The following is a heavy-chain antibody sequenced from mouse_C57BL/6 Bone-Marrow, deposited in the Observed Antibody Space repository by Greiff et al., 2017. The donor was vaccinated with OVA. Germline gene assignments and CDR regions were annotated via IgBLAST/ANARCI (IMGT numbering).Heavy chain of an antibody. D-gene: IGHD2-4*01. Sequence: EVHLVESGGGLVQPGGSLKLSCAASGFTFSDYYMYWVRQTPEKRLEWVAYISNGGGSTYYPDTVKGRFTISRDNAKNTLYLQMSRLKSEDTAMYYCARHDYNWYFDVWGTGTTVTVSS. V-gene: IGHV5-12*01. CDR3: ARHDYNWYFDV. CDR1: GFTFSDYY. J-gene: IGHJ1*03. CDR2: ISNGGGST.